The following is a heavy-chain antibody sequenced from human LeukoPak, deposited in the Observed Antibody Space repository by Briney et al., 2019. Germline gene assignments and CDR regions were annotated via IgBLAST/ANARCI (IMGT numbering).Heavy chain of an antibody. CDR3: ARDPTTEPNIAYYFDF. Sequence: PSETLSLTCAVYGLSFSGYHWNWIRQVPGKGPEWLAEINDRGPTNYNPSLESGAIISVDTTKKQLSLKLNSVTAADTAVDYCARDPTTEPNIAYYFDFWGQGTLVTVSS. CDR1: GLSFSGYH. J-gene: IGHJ4*02. CDR2: INDRGPT. D-gene: IGHD4-17*01. V-gene: IGHV4-34*01.